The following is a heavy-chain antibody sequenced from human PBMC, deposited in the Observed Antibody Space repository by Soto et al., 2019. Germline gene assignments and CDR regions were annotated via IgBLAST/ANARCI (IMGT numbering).Heavy chain of an antibody. CDR2: INQDGSEK. CDR1: GFTIRSYW. J-gene: IGHJ5*02. V-gene: IGHV3-7*01. D-gene: IGHD3-10*01. Sequence: EVQLVESGGGLVQPGGSLRLSCAASGFTIRSYWMSWVRQAPGKGLEWVANINQDGSEKYYVDSVKGRFTISRDNAENSLYLRMNSLRAEDTAVYYCARDNGNPKGRFDPWGQGTLVTVSS. CDR3: ARDNGNPKGRFDP.